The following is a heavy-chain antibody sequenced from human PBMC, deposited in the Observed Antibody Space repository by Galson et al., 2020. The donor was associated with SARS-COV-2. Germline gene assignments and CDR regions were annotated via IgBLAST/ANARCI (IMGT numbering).Heavy chain of an antibody. CDR2: ISSSSIYT. D-gene: IGHD1-1*01. CDR3: AGGTWAYYYGMDV. CDR1: GFTFSDYY. Sequence: GESPKISCAASGFTFSDYYMSWIRQAPGKGLEWVSYISSSSIYTNYADSVKGRFTISSDNDKNSLYLQMNSLRAEDTAVYYCAGGTWAYYYGMDVWGQGTRVTVSS. V-gene: IGHV3-11*06. J-gene: IGHJ6*02.